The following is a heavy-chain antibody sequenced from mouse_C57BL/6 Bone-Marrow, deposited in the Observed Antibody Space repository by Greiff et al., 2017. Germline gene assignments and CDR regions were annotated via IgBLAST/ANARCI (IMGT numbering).Heavy chain of an antibody. D-gene: IGHD1-1*01. CDR3: TRIITTVVAGNYFDY. Sequence: EVQLQQSGTVLARPGASVKMSCKTSGYTFTSYWMHWVKQRPGQGLEWIGAIYPGNSDTSYNQKFKGKAKLTAVTSASTAYMELSSLTNEDSAVYYCTRIITTVVAGNYFDYWGQGTTLTVSS. V-gene: IGHV1-5*01. CDR2: IYPGNSDT. J-gene: IGHJ2*01. CDR1: GYTFTSYW.